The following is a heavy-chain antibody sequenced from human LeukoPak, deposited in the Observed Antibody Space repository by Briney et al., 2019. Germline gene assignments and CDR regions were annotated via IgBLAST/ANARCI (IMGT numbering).Heavy chain of an antibody. CDR1: GGSISSGDYY. D-gene: IGHD2-2*01. V-gene: IGHV4-30-4*08. CDR3: ARDPSIVVVPAAISRGRSPIQSEPVNWFDP. CDR2: IYYSGST. J-gene: IGHJ5*02. Sequence: SETLSLTCTVSGGSISSGDYYWSWIRQPPGKGLEWIGYIYYSGSTYYNPSLKSRVTISVDTSKNQFSLKLSSVTAADTAVYYCARDPSIVVVPAAISRGRSPIQSEPVNWFDPWGQGTLVTVSS.